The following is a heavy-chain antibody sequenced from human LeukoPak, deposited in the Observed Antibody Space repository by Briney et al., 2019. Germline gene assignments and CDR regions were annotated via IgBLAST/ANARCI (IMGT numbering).Heavy chain of an antibody. Sequence: SETLSLTCTFSVDSHSLYYWTSIRQSAGKGLQWIGRINTSGNTNYNPYLKSRVTMSLDTSKNQFSLNLSSVTAADTAVYNCASERVGFRGDVWAKGTTVTVSS. J-gene: IGHJ6*04. CDR2: INTSGNT. CDR3: ASERVGFRGDV. D-gene: IGHD2-15*01. V-gene: IGHV4-4*07. CDR1: VDSHSLYY.